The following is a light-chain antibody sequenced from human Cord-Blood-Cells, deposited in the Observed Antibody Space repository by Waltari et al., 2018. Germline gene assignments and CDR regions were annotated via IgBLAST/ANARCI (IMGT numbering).Light chain of an antibody. CDR1: KLGDKY. J-gene: IGLJ3*02. Sequence: SYELTQPPSVSVSPGQTASITCSGDKLGDKYACWYQQKPGQAPVLVIYQDSKRPSGSPERFSGSHSGNTATLTISGTQAMDEADYYCQAWDSSTWVFGGGTKLTVL. CDR3: QAWDSSTWV. CDR2: QDS. V-gene: IGLV3-1*01.